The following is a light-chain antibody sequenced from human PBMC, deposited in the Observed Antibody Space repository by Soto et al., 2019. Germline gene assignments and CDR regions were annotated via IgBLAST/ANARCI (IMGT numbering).Light chain of an antibody. J-gene: IGLJ2*01. CDR1: SSDVDSYNR. V-gene: IGLV2-18*02. Sequence: QSVLTQPPSVSVSPGQSVTISCTGTSSDVDSYNRVSWFQQPPGTAPKLMIHEVSNRPSGVPDRFSGSMSGNTASLTIAGLQAEDEADYRCTSYTSSSTFDVFGGGTKVTVL. CDR3: TSYTSSSTFDV. CDR2: EVS.